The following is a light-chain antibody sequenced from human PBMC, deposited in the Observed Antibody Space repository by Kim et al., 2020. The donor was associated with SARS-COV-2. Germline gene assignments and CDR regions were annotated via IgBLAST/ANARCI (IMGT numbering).Light chain of an antibody. J-gene: IGKJ1*01. CDR1: QGIANY. Sequence: AAVGDRVTITCRASQGIANYLAWYQQRPGKVPKLLIYAASALRSGVPSRCSGSGSETVFTLTISSLQPEDVATYFCQKYNSAPWTFGQGTKVDIK. V-gene: IGKV1-27*01. CDR3: QKYNSAPWT. CDR2: AAS.